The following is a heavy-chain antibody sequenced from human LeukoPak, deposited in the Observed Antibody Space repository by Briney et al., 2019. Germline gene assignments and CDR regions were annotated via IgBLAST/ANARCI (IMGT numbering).Heavy chain of an antibody. V-gene: IGHV4-59*12. CDR1: GGSISSYY. CDR2: IYYSGST. CDR3: ARDADSSGWYELFDY. J-gene: IGHJ4*02. Sequence: SETLSLTCTVSGGSISSYYWSWIRQPPGKGLEWIGYIYYSGSTNYNPSLKSRVTISVDTSKNQFSLKLSSVTAADTAVYYCARDADSSGWYELFDYWGQGTLVTVSS. D-gene: IGHD6-19*01.